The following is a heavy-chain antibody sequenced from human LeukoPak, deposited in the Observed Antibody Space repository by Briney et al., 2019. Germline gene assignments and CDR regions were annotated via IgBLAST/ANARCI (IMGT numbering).Heavy chain of an antibody. V-gene: IGHV4-61*01. CDR3: ARAGYSSGSYYFDY. J-gene: IGHJ4*02. Sequence: SETLSLTCTVSGGSVSSGSYYWSWIRQPPGKGLEWIGYIYYSGSTNYNPSLKSRVTISVDTSKNQFSLKLSSVTAADTAVYYCARAGYSSGSYYFDYWGQGTLVTVSS. CDR2: IYYSGST. CDR1: GGSVSSGSYY. D-gene: IGHD6-19*01.